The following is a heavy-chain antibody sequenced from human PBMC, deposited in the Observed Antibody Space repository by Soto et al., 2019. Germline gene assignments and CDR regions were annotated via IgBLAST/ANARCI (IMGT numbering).Heavy chain of an antibody. CDR2: INPIFGST. V-gene: IGHV1-46*03. Sequence: ASVKVSCKASGGTFSSYAISWVRQAPGQGLERMGEINPIFGSTSYAQKFQGRVTMTRDTSTSTVYMELSSLRSEDTAVYYCARSPLLYDYIWGSYRHYFDYWGQGTLVTVSS. CDR3: ARSPLLYDYIWGSYRHYFDY. J-gene: IGHJ4*02. D-gene: IGHD3-16*02. CDR1: GGTFSSYA.